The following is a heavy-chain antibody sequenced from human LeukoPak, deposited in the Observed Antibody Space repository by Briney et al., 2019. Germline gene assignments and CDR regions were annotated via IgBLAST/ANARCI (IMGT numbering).Heavy chain of an antibody. Sequence: ASVKVSCKASGYTFSTYYMHWVRQAPGQGHEWMGVIDPSGGSTNYAQKFQGRVTMTSDTSTGTVYMELSSLRSEDTAVYYCARGFCSGGSCYSYDYWGQGTLVTVSS. CDR1: GYTFSTYY. V-gene: IGHV1-46*01. J-gene: IGHJ4*02. CDR2: IDPSGGST. CDR3: ARGFCSGGSCYSYDY. D-gene: IGHD2-15*01.